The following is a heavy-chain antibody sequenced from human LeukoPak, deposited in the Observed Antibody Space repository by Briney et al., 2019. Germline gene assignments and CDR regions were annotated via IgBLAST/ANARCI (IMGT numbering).Heavy chain of an antibody. Sequence: SETLSLTCAVYGGSFSGYYWSWIRQPPGNGLEWIGYIYYSGSTNYNPSLKSRVTISVDTSKNQFSLNLTSVTTADTAVYYCARVSCSSTSCPRRDALDVWGQGTMVTVSS. CDR2: IYYSGST. D-gene: IGHD2-2*01. V-gene: IGHV4-59*01. CDR3: ARVSCSSTSCPRRDALDV. J-gene: IGHJ3*01. CDR1: GGSFSGYY.